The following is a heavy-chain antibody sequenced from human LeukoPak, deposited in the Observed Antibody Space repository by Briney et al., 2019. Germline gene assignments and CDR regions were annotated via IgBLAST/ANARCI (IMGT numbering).Heavy chain of an antibody. D-gene: IGHD6-19*01. J-gene: IGHJ4*02. CDR1: GYTFTSYD. V-gene: IGHV1-8*01. Sequence: ASVKVSCKASGYTFTSYDINWVRQATGQGLEWMGWVNPNSGNTGYAQKFQGRVTMTRNTSISTAYMELSSLRSEDTAVYYCARGEQWLVWAPQYWGQGTLVTVSS. CDR2: VNPNSGNT. CDR3: ARGEQWLVWAPQY.